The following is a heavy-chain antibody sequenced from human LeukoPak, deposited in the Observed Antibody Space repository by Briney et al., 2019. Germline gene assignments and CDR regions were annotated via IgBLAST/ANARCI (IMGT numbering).Heavy chain of an antibody. CDR1: GITFSSYS. V-gene: IGHV3-48*01. CDR3: ARGGLSIMGY. J-gene: IGHJ4*02. CDR2: ISSSGSTK. D-gene: IGHD2/OR15-2a*01. Sequence: GGSLRLSCGAPGITFSSYSMNWVRQAPGKGLEWVSYISSSGSTKYYADSVKGRFTISRDNARNSLYLQMNSLRAEDTAVYFCARGGLSIMGYWGQGTLVTVSS.